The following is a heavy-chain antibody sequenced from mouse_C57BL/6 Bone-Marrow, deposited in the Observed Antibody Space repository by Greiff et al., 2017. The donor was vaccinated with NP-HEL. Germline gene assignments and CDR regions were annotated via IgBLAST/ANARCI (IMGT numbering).Heavy chain of an antibody. V-gene: IGHV1-50*01. CDR1: GYTFTSYW. CDR3: ARGDIATVSPSYWYFDV. D-gene: IGHD1-1*01. J-gene: IGHJ1*03. Sequence: QVQLQQPGAELVKPGASVKLSCKASGYTFTSYWMQWVKQRPGQGLEWIGEIDPSDSYTNYNQKFKGKATLTVDTSSGTAYMQPSSLTSEDSAVYYCARGDIATVSPSYWYFDVWGTGTTVTVSS. CDR2: IDPSDSYT.